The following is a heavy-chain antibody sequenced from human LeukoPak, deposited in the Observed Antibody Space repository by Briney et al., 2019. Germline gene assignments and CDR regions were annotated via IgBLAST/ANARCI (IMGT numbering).Heavy chain of an antibody. V-gene: IGHV4-59*01. CDR3: ATSYCSGGSCYSPFDY. CDR2: IYYSGST. CDR1: GFTFSSYA. D-gene: IGHD2-15*01. J-gene: IGHJ4*02. Sequence: GSLRLSCAASGFTFSSYAMHWVRQAPGKGLEWIGYIYYSGSTNYNPSLKSRVTISVDTSKNQFSLKLSSVTAADTAVYYCATSYCSGGSCYSPFDYWGQGTLVTVSS.